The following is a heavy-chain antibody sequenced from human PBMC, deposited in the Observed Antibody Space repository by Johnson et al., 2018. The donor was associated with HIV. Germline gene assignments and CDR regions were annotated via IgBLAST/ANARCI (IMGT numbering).Heavy chain of an antibody. V-gene: IGHV3-33*06. D-gene: IGHD3-3*01. J-gene: IGHJ3*02. CDR2: MWYDGSNK. CDR1: GFTFSTYG. CDR3: AKGDYNFWSGDAFDI. Sequence: QVQLVESGGGVVQPGRSLRLSCAASGFTFSTYGMHWVRQAPGKGLEWVAAMWYDGSNKYYADSVKGRFTISRDNSKNTLYLQMNSLRAEDTAVYYCAKGDYNFWSGDAFDIWGQGTMVTVSS.